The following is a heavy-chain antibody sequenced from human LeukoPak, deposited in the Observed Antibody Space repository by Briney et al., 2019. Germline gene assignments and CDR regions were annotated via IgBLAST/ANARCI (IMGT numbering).Heavy chain of an antibody. J-gene: IGHJ4*02. Sequence: GGSLRLSCAASGFTFSDYYMSWIRQAPGKGLEWVSYISSSGSTIYYTDSVKGRFTISRDNSKNTLYLQMSSLRVEDTAVYYCAKIPDVSDYWGQGTLVTVSS. V-gene: IGHV3-11*01. CDR3: AKIPDVSDY. CDR1: GFTFSDYY. CDR2: ISSSGSTI.